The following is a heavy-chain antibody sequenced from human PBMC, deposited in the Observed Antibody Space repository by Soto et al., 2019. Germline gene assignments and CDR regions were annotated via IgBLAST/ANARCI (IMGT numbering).Heavy chain of an antibody. D-gene: IGHD3-10*01. CDR3: ATGGSKRVRGAIVEVFHLEF. V-gene: IGHV3-53*02. Sequence: ELQLVESGGGLIQPGGSLRLSCAASGFTVTRNYMTWVRLAPGKGLECVSTIHTGGKTFYTDSVKGRFTVSGDASKNTVDLQMNTLSVEDTAVYYCATGGSKRVRGAIVEVFHLEFWGRGTVVTVSS. CDR2: IHTGGKT. J-gene: IGHJ4*02. CDR1: GFTVTRNY.